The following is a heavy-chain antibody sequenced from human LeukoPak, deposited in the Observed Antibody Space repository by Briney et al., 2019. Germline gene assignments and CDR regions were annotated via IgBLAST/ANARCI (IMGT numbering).Heavy chain of an antibody. CDR2: IIPIFGTA. CDR1: GGTFSSYA. J-gene: IGHJ3*02. D-gene: IGHD2-15*01. CDR3: ARDCSGGSCYPSLSAFDI. Sequence: SVKVSCKASGGTFSSYAISWVRQAPGQGLEWMGGIIPIFGTANYAQKFQGRVTITTDESTSTAYMELSSLRSEDTAVYYCARDCSGGSCYPSLSAFDIWSQGTMVTVSS. V-gene: IGHV1-69*05.